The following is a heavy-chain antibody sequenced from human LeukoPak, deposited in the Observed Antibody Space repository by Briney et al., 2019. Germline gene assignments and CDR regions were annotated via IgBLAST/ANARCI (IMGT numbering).Heavy chain of an antibody. Sequence: ASVRVSCKVSGYSLSDSSMHWVRQAPGQGLEWMGIINPSDGSTTYAQRFQGRVTMTRDTSTSTVYMELSSLRSEDTAVYYCARAYGSGTYFHPDYWGQGTLVTASS. V-gene: IGHV1-46*01. D-gene: IGHD3-10*01. CDR3: ARAYGSGTYFHPDY. J-gene: IGHJ4*02. CDR2: INPSDGST. CDR1: GYSLSDSS.